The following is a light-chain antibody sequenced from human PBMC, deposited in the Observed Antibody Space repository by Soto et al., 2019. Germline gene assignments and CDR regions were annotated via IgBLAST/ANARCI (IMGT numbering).Light chain of an antibody. J-gene: IGLJ2*01. Sequence: QPVLTQSPSASASLGASVKLTCTLSSGHSSYAIAWHQQRPEKGPRYLMKLNSDGSHSKGDRIPDRFSGSSSGADRYLTISSLQSEDEADYYCQTWVTGIQVFGGGTKVTVL. CDR3: QTWVTGIQV. V-gene: IGLV4-69*01. CDR2: LNSDGSH. CDR1: SGHSSYA.